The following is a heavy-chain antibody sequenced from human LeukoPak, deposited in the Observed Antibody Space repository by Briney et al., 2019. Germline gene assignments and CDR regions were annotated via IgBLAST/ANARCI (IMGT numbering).Heavy chain of an antibody. CDR2: FDPEDGET. J-gene: IGHJ4*02. CDR3: ARLSQWELHFDY. D-gene: IGHD1-26*01. V-gene: IGHV1-24*01. CDR1: GYTFTSYG. Sequence: ASVKVSCKASGYTFTSYGISWVRQAPGKGLEWMGGFDPEDGETIYAQKFQGRVTMTEDTSTDTAYMELSSLRSEDTAVYYCARLSQWELHFDYWGQGTLVTVSS.